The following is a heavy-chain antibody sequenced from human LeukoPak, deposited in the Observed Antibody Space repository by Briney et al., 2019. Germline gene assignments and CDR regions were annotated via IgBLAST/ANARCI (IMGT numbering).Heavy chain of an antibody. D-gene: IGHD6-19*01. J-gene: IGHJ4*02. CDR3: AKDRGSGWSFDY. V-gene: IGHV3-53*01. CDR1: GFTVSNNY. Sequence: GGSLRLSCAASGFTVSNNYMSWVRQAPGKGLEWVSVIYSGGNTDYADSVKGRFTISRDNSKNTLYLQMNSLRADDTAIYYCAKDRGSGWSFDYWGQGTLVTVSS. CDR2: IYSGGNT.